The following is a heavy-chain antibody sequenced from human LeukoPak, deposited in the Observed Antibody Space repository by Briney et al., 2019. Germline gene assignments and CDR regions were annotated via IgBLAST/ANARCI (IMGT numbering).Heavy chain of an antibody. D-gene: IGHD3-3*01. Sequence: GGSLRLSCAASGFTFSDYYMSWIRQAPGKGLEWVSYISSSGTTIYYADSVKGRFTISRDNAKNPLYLQMNSLRAEDTAVYYCARARGTIFGVVPTFDSWGQGTLVTVSS. CDR1: GFTFSDYY. CDR3: ARARGTIFGVVPTFDS. J-gene: IGHJ4*02. V-gene: IGHV3-11*01. CDR2: ISSSGTTI.